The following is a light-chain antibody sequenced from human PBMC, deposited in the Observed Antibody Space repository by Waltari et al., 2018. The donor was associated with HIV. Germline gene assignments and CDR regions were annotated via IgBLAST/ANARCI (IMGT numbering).Light chain of an antibody. J-gene: IGLJ3*02. CDR3: CSYAGRYTSV. V-gene: IGLV2-11*01. CDR2: DVN. Sequence: QSALTQPRSVSGSPGQSVTMSCTGTSSDIGGYNYVSWYQQHPGEAPKLIIYDVNKRPSGVPDRFSGSKSGNTASLTISGLQAEDEADYFCCSYAGRYTSVFGGGTDLTVL. CDR1: SSDIGGYNY.